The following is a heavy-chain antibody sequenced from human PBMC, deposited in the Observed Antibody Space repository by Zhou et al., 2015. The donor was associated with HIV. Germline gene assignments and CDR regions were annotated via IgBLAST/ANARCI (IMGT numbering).Heavy chain of an antibody. CDR2: IKSKTDGGTT. Sequence: EVQLVESGGDLLKPGGCLRLSCKVSGFTFTNAWMTWVRQPPGKGLEWVGHIKSKTDGGTTDYAAPVKGRFTISRNDSENTLYLQMNSLKTEDTAVYYCTTEAGIQLWGGGAFDIWGQGTMVTVSS. D-gene: IGHD5-18*01. CDR3: TTEAGIQLWGGGAFDI. V-gene: IGHV3-15*01. J-gene: IGHJ3*02. CDR1: GFTFTNAW.